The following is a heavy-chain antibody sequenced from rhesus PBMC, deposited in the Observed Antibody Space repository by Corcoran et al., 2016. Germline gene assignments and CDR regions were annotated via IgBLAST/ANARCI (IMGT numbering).Heavy chain of an antibody. CDR3: ARGGITIFGVVITLDY. CDR2: ISGSGGST. J-gene: IGHJ4*01. D-gene: IGHD3-3*01. Sequence: QLQLQESGPGLVKPSETLSLTCAVSVGSISSHYWSWICHPPGKGLEWIGRISGSGGSTDYNPSLKRRVTISTDTSKNQFSLKLSSVTAADTAVYYCARGGITIFGVVITLDYWGQGVLVTVSS. CDR1: VGSISSHY. V-gene: IGHV4-173*01.